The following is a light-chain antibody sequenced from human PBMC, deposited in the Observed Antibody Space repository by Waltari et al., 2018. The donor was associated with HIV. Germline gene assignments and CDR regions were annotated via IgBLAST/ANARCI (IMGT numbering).Light chain of an antibody. J-gene: IGLJ3*02. CDR1: ALPKTY. CDR2: EDS. CDR3: FSTDSSGNHRGV. V-gene: IGLV3-10*01. Sequence: SYELTQPPSVSVSPGQTARITCSGDALPKTYAYWYQQKSGQAPVLVIYEDSKRSSGIPDRFSGSSSGTMATLTISGAQVEDEADYYCFSTDSSGNHRGVFGGGTKLTVL.